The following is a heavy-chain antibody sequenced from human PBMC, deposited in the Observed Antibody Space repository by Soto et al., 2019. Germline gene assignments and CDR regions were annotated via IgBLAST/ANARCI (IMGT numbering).Heavy chain of an antibody. J-gene: IGHJ6*02. V-gene: IGHV1-2*04. CDR3: ARVASSFGYYYYGMDV. Sequence: ASVNVSCKASGYTFTVDYMRWVRQAQGQGLEWMGWINPNSGGTNYAQKFQGWVTMTRDTSISTAYMELSRLRSDDTAVYYCARVASSFGYYYYGMDVWGQGTTVTVSS. D-gene: IGHD3-16*01. CDR1: GYTFTVDY. CDR2: INPNSGGT.